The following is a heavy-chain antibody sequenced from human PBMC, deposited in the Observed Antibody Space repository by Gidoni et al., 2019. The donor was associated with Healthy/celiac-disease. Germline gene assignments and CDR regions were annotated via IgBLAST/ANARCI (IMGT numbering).Heavy chain of an antibody. Sequence: EVQLVESGGGLVHHGGSLRLSCSASGFTFSSYWMSWGRQAPGKGLEWVAKIKQDGSEKYYVDSVKGRFTISRDNAKNSLYLQMNSLRAEDTAVYYCARDTAGISDYWGQGTLVTVSS. CDR1: GFTFSSYW. CDR2: IKQDGSEK. V-gene: IGHV3-7*01. D-gene: IGHD3-3*02. J-gene: IGHJ4*02. CDR3: ARDTAGISDY.